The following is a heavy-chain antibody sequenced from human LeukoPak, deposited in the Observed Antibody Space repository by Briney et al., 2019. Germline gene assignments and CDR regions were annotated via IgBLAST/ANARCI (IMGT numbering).Heavy chain of an antibody. D-gene: IGHD1-26*01. CDR2: IYYRGST. CDR3: ARHRTGSYPVGFDP. CDR1: NGSIGSTVYY. Sequence: SETLSLTCTVSNGSIGSTVYYWAWIRQSPGKGLEWIGSIYYRGSTYYSPSLKSRVTISIDTSKNQFSLKLISVTAADTAVYYCARHRTGSYPVGFDPWGQGTLVTVSS. V-gene: IGHV4-39*01. J-gene: IGHJ5*02.